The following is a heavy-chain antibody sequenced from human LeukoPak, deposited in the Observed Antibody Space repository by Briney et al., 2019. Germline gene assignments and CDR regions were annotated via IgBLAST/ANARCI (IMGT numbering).Heavy chain of an antibody. CDR3: ARGVTTVVTGYYYYYYMDV. CDR1: GGSFSGYY. D-gene: IGHD4-23*01. Sequence: PSETLSLTCAVYGGSFSGYYWSWIRQPPGKGLEWIGEINHSGSTNYNPSLKSRVTISVDTSKNQFSLKLSSVTAADTAVYYWARGVTTVVTGYYYYYYMDVWGKGTTVTVSS. J-gene: IGHJ6*03. CDR2: INHSGST. V-gene: IGHV4-34*01.